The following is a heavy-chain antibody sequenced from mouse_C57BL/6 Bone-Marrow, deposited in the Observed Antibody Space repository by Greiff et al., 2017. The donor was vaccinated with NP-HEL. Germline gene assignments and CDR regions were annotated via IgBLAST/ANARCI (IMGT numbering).Heavy chain of an antibody. D-gene: IGHD2-3*01. J-gene: IGHJ3*01. Sequence: QVTLKESGAELVRPGASVKLSCKASGYTFTDYYINWVKQRPGQGLEWIARIYPGSGNTYYNEKFKGKATLTAEKSSSTAYMQLSSLTSEDSAVYFCARWSDGYYGGWFAYWGQGTLVTVSA. CDR1: GYTFTDYY. CDR3: ARWSDGYYGGWFAY. V-gene: IGHV1-76*01. CDR2: IYPGSGNT.